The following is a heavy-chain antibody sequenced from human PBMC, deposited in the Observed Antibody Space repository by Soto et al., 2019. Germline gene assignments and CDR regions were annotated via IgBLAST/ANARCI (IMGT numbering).Heavy chain of an antibody. D-gene: IGHD5-18*01. CDR2: ISTLSNYI. Sequence: EVQLGESGEGLVKPGGALRLSCAASGLTFGRYTMNWVRRAPGQGLECVASISTLSNYIDYAASDKGRFTISRDNAKNSVLLQMDSLRAEDTARYYCATAFDTAMLTADSWGQGTQVTVSS. V-gene: IGHV3-21*01. CDR3: ATAFDTAMLTADS. J-gene: IGHJ4*02. CDR1: GLTFGRYT.